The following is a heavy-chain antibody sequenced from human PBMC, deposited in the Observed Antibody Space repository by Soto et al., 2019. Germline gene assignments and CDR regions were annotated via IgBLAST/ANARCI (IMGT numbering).Heavy chain of an antibody. V-gene: IGHV3-74*01. J-gene: IGHJ5*02. D-gene: IGHD5-18*01. CDR1: GFSFSDFW. Sequence: EAQLVESGGGVIQPGGSLRLSCAASGFSFSDFWMHWVRQTAEKGLVWVSCISGDGSSTNYADSVKGRFTISRDNANHMLFLQMSSLRAEDTAIYFCVRSGYSYGYGFDNWGQGTLVAVSS. CDR2: ISGDGSST. CDR3: VRSGYSYGYGFDN.